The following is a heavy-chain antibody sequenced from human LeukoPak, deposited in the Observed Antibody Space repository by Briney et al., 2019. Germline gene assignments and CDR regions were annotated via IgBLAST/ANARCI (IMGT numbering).Heavy chain of an antibody. CDR1: GYTFTSYG. J-gene: IGHJ5*02. CDR3: ARNDRGIPDWFDP. Sequence: GASVKVSCKASGYTFTSYGIGWVRQAPGQGLEWMGWISAYNGNTDYAQKLQGRVTMTTDTSTSTAYMELRSLRSDDTAVYYCARNDRGIPDWFDPWGQGTLVTVSS. D-gene: IGHD3-16*01. CDR2: ISAYNGNT. V-gene: IGHV1-18*01.